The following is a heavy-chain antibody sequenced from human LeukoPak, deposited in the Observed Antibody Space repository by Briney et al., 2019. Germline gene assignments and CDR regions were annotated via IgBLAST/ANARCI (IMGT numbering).Heavy chain of an antibody. CDR3: ARAWTTVTTVDY. Sequence: SETLSLTCTVSGGSISSSSYYWGRIRQPPGKGLEWIGYIYYSGSTYYNPSLKSRVTISVDTSKNQFSLKLSSVTAADTAVYYCARAWTTVTTVDYWGQGTLVTVSS. D-gene: IGHD4-17*01. CDR1: GGSISSSSYY. CDR2: IYYSGST. J-gene: IGHJ4*02. V-gene: IGHV4-30-4*08.